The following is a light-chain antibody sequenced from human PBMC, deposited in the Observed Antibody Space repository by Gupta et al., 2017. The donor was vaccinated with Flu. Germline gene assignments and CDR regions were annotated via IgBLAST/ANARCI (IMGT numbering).Light chain of an antibody. J-gene: IGKJ4*01. CDR1: QVIHRQ. Sequence: PSAVSASVGDSVTVTSRVSQVIHRQLGCYQQNPGNAPTLLIYSAYTSHGGLPSRFSGSASATDFTLTITILQPDDAATYYCQQADSFPLTFGGGSKVEIK. V-gene: IGKV1-12*01. CDR2: SAY. CDR3: QQADSFPLT.